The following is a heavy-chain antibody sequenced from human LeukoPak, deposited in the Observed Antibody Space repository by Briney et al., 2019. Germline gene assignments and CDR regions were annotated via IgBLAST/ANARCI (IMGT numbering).Heavy chain of an antibody. CDR1: EFTFSSYA. J-gene: IGHJ4*02. D-gene: IGHD6-19*01. V-gene: IGHV3-23*01. Sequence: QSGGSLRLSCAASEFTFSSYAMQWVRQAPGKGLEWVSGISASGGSTYYADSVKGRFTISRDNAKNSLYLDMNSLRDEDTAVYYCATEDSGRFHWGQGTLVTVSS. CDR2: ISASGGST. CDR3: ATEDSGRFH.